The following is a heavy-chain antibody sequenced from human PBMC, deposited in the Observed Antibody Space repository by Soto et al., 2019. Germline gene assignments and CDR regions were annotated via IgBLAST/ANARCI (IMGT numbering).Heavy chain of an antibody. J-gene: IGHJ4*02. V-gene: IGHV1-2*04. CDR2: INPNSGGT. CDR1: GYTFTGYY. D-gene: IGHD3-10*01. CDR3: ARAGVSRGPLHFDY. Sequence: ASVKVSCKASGYTFTGYYMHWVRQAPGQGLEWMGWINPNSGGTNYAQKFQGWVTMTRDTSISTAYMELSRLRSDDTAVYYCARAGVSRGPLHFDYWGQGTLVTVSS.